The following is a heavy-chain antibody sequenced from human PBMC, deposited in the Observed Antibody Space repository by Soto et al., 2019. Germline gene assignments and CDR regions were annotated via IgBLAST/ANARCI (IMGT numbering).Heavy chain of an antibody. CDR2: IYYSGST. Sequence: SETLSLTCTVSGGSVSSGSYYWSWIRQPPGKGLEWIGYIYYSGSTNYNPSLKSRVTISVDTSKNQFSLKLSSVTAADTAVYYCARAGPSGSYSFCYYYGMDVWGQGTTVTVSS. D-gene: IGHD3-10*01. CDR3: ARAGPSGSYSFCYYYGMDV. V-gene: IGHV4-61*01. CDR1: GGSVSSGSYY. J-gene: IGHJ6*02.